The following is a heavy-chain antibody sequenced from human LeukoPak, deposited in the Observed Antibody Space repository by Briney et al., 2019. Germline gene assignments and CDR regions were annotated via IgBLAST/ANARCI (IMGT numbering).Heavy chain of an antibody. V-gene: IGHV5-51*01. CDR1: GYSFTSYW. D-gene: IGHD3-10*01. CDR2: IYPGDSDT. Sequence: GECLKIACKGSGYSFTSYWIGWVRQMPGKGLEWMGIIYPGDSDTRYSPSFQGQVTISADKSISTAYLQWSSLKASDTAMYYCARHRGGSGSYYNVFVYWGQGTLVTVSS. J-gene: IGHJ4*02. CDR3: ARHRGGSGSYYNVFVY.